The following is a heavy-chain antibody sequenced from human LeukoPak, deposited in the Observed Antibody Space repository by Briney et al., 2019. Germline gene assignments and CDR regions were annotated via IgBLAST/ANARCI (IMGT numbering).Heavy chain of an antibody. D-gene: IGHD3-10*01. CDR1: GYTFTGYY. V-gene: IGHV1-2*02. J-gene: IGHJ4*02. CDR2: INPNSGGT. Sequence: ASVKVSCKASGYTFTGYYMHWVRQAPGQGLEWMGWINPNSGGTNYAQKFQGRVTMTRDTSISTAYMELSRLRSDDTAVYYCAEAYGSGSYYRSWGQGTLVTVSS. CDR3: AEAYGSGSYYRS.